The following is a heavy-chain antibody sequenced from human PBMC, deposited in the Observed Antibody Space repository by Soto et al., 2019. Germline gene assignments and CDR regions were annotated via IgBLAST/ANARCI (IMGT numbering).Heavy chain of an antibody. CDR1: GGSISSGGYY. J-gene: IGHJ3*02. Sequence: SETLSLTCTVSGGSISSGGYYWSWIRQHPGKGLEWIGYIYYSGSTYYNPSLKSRVTISVDTSKNQFSLKLSSVTAADTAVYYCARDRANYYDSSGYYTGGFNDAFDIWGQGTMVTVSS. CDR3: ARDRANYYDSSGYYTGGFNDAFDI. D-gene: IGHD3-22*01. CDR2: IYYSGST. V-gene: IGHV4-31*03.